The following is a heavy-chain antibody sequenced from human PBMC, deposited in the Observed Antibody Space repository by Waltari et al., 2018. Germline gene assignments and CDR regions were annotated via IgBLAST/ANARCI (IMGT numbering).Heavy chain of an antibody. V-gene: IGHV3-53*01. CDR3: ARDTTSRERAGD. CDR2: IYTGEMT. D-gene: IGHD1-1*01. CDR1: GLRGRNNY. Sequence: VRLVESVGGLIQPGGLLRFSGVASGLRGRNNYSHWVRQAPGKGLEGVSVIYTGEMTYYSDALKGRFTISRDISKNMVYLQMNNLRAEDTALYYCARDTTSRERAGDWGQGTLVTVSS. J-gene: IGHJ4*02.